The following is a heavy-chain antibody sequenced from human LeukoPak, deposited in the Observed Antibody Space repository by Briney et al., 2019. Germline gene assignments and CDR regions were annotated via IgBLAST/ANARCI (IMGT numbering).Heavy chain of an antibody. CDR1: GFTFNKYG. Sequence: GGSLRLSCAASGFTFNKYGVHWVRQAPGTGLVWVSRINGDGSGTSYADSVKGRFTISRDNAKNTLYLQMNSLRAEDTAVYYCARAPRELTGPHWGQGTLVTVSS. CDR2: INGDGSGT. D-gene: IGHD3-10*01. CDR3: ARAPRELTGPH. J-gene: IGHJ4*02. V-gene: IGHV3-74*01.